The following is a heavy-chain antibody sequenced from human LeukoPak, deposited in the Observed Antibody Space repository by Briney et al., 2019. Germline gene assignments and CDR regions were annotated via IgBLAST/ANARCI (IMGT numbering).Heavy chain of an antibody. J-gene: IGHJ5*02. D-gene: IGHD6-6*01. CDR3: AGLSSVAARPGWFDP. Sequence: ASVKVSCKAYRHSFTDYYIHWVRQAPGLGLEWMGWIDPKSGGTNYAQKFQGRVTMTRDTSINTAYMEVSRLPSDDTAMYYCAGLSSVAARPGWFDPWGQGTLVTVSS. V-gene: IGHV1-2*02. CDR2: IDPKSGGT. CDR1: RHSFTDYY.